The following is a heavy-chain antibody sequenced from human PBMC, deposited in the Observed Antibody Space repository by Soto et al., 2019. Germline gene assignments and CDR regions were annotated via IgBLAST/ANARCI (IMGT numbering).Heavy chain of an antibody. Sequence: PGRSLRLSCGASEVTIGSYAVSWVRKAPGKGLEWDSAISVSGGSTYYADSVKGRFTISRDNSKNTLYLQMNSLRAEDTAVYYCAKWSSGPNYYSYGMDVRGQGTTVTVSS. CDR2: ISVSGGST. CDR1: EVTIGSYA. V-gene: IGHV3-23*01. J-gene: IGHJ6*02. D-gene: IGHD3-3*01. CDR3: AKWSSGPNYYSYGMDV.